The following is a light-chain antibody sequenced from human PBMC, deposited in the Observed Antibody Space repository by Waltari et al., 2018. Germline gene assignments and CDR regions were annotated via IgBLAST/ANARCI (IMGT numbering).Light chain of an antibody. CDR2: GAS. Sequence: EIGFTQSPGILSLSPGERATLSCRASQSVSRTLAWYQQKPGQAPRLLIYGASTRATGIPDRFSGGGSGTDFSLTISRLEPEDFAVYYCQHYVRLPATFGQGTKVEIK. CDR3: QHYVRLPAT. CDR1: QSVSRT. J-gene: IGKJ1*01. V-gene: IGKV3-20*01.